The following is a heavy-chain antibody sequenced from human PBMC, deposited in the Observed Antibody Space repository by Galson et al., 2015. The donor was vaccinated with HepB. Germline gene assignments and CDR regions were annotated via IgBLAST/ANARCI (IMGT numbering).Heavy chain of an antibody. J-gene: IGHJ4*02. CDR2: ISYDGSNK. D-gene: IGHD3-10*01. CDR3: VRDSGLVRGVISYYFDY. V-gene: IGHV3-30*04. Sequence: SLRLSCAASGFTFSSYAMHWVRQAPGKGLEWVAVISYDGSNKYYADSVKGRFTISRDNSKNTLYLQMNSPRAEDTAVYYCVRDSGLVRGVISYYFDYWGQGTLVTVSS. CDR1: GFTFSSYA.